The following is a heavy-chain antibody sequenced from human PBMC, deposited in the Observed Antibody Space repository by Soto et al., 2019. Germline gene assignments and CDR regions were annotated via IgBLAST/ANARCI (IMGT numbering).Heavy chain of an antibody. V-gene: IGHV1-18*01. Sequence: ASVKVSCKASGYTFTSYGISWVRQAPGQGLEWMGWISAYNGNTNYAQKLQGRVTMTTDTSTSTAYMELRSLRSDDTAVYYCAALGWVERGYSSSPAFDYWGQGTLVTVSS. CDR3: AALGWVERGYSSSPAFDY. D-gene: IGHD6-6*01. CDR1: GYTFTSYG. CDR2: ISAYNGNT. J-gene: IGHJ4*02.